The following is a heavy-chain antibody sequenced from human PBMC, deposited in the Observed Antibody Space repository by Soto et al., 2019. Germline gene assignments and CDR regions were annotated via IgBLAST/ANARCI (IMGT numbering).Heavy chain of an antibody. CDR3: ARCDISLVRGVIQYYYGMDV. V-gene: IGHV4-30-4*01. Sequence: SETLSLTCTVSGGSISSGDYYWSWIRQPPGKGLEWIGYIYYSGSTYYNPSLKSRVTISVDPSKNQFSLKLSSVTAADTAVYFCARCDISLVRGVIQYYYGMDVWGQGTTVAVSS. J-gene: IGHJ6*01. D-gene: IGHD3-10*01. CDR2: IYYSGST. CDR1: GGSISSGDYY.